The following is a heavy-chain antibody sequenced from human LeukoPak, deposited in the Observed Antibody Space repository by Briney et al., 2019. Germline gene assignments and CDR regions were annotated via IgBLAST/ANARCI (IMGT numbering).Heavy chain of an antibody. V-gene: IGHV4-31*03. J-gene: IGHJ3*02. Sequence: PSQTLSLTCTVSGGSISSGGYYWSWIRQHPGKGLEWIGYIYYSGSTYYNPSLKSRVTISVDTSKNQFSLKLSTVTAADTAVYYCARDHNPYGDAFDIWGQGTMVTVSS. CDR3: ARDHNPYGDAFDI. CDR1: GGSISSGGYY. D-gene: IGHD1-14*01. CDR2: IYYSGST.